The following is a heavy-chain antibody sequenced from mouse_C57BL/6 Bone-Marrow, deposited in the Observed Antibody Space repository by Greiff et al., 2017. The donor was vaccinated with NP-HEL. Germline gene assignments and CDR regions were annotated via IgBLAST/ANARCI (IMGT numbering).Heavy chain of an antibody. D-gene: IGHD1-1*01. CDR3: ARMRYYYGGLAY. J-gene: IGHJ3*01. CDR2: ISSGSSTI. Sequence: EVMLVESGGGLVKPGGSLKLSCAASGFTFSDYGMHWVRQAPEKGLEWVAYISSGSSTIYYADTVKGRFTISRDNAKNTLFLQMTSLRSEDTAMYYCARMRYYYGGLAYWGQGTLVTVSA. CDR1: GFTFSDYG. V-gene: IGHV5-17*01.